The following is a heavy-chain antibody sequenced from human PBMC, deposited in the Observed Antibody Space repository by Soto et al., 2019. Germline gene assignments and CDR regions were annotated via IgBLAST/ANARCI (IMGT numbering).Heavy chain of an antibody. CDR3: ARGYYDSSGYYPPTIYYFDY. Sequence: QVQLVESGGGVVQPGRSLRLSCAASGFTFSSYAMHWVRQAPGKGLEWVAVISYDGSNKYYADSVKGRFTISRDNSKNTLYLQMNSLRAEDTAVYYCARGYYDSSGYYPPTIYYFDYWGQGTLVTVSS. CDR2: ISYDGSNK. D-gene: IGHD3-22*01. CDR1: GFTFSSYA. V-gene: IGHV3-30-3*01. J-gene: IGHJ4*02.